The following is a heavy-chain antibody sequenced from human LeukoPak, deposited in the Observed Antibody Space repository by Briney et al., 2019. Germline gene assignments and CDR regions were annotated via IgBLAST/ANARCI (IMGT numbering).Heavy chain of an antibody. V-gene: IGHV3-11*05. CDR3: ARASGSGSYYAN. J-gene: IGHJ4*02. D-gene: IGHD3-10*01. Sequence: PGGSLRLSCAASGFTFSDYYMNWIRQAPGKGREWVSYISSSTIYTTYADSVQGRFTISRDNAKNSLYLQMNSLRAEDTAVYYCARASGSGSYYANWGQGTLVTASS. CDR2: ISSSTIYT. CDR1: GFTFSDYY.